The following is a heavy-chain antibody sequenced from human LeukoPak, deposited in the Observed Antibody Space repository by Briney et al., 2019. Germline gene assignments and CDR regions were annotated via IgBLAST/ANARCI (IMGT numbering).Heavy chain of an antibody. CDR2: IYYSGST. CDR1: GGSVSSGSYY. Sequence: SETLSVTCTVSGGSVSSGSYYWSWIRQPPGKGLEWIGYIYYSGSTNYNPSLKSRVTISVDTSKNQFSLKLSSVTAADTAVYYCATSYYYDSSGYYYGFDYWGQGTLVTVSS. J-gene: IGHJ4*02. CDR3: ATSYYYDSSGYYYGFDY. V-gene: IGHV4-61*01. D-gene: IGHD3-22*01.